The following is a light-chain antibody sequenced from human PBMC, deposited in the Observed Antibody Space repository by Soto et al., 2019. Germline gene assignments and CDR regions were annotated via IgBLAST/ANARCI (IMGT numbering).Light chain of an antibody. J-gene: IGKJ1*01. CDR1: QSVSTT. CDR3: QQYGRSPWT. Sequence: EIVMTQSPATLYVSPGQRASLSCRASQSVSTTVAWYHQKPGQAPGLLIYGASSRATGIPDRFSGSGSGTDFTLTISRLEPEDFAVYYCQQYGRSPWTFGQGTKV. CDR2: GAS. V-gene: IGKV3-20*01.